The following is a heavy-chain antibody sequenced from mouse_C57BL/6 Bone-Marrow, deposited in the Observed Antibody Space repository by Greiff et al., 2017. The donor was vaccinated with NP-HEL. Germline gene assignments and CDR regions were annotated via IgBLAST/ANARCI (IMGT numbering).Heavy chain of an antibody. CDR3: WVELALFDY. V-gene: IGHV1-81*01. D-gene: IGHD4-1*01. Sequence: VKLQESGAELARPGASVKLSCKASGYTFTSYGISWVKQRTGQGLEWIGEIYPRSGNTYYNDKFKGKATLTADKSSSTAYMELRSLTSEDSAVYFCWVELALFDYWGQGTTLTVSS. CDR1: GYTFTSYG. J-gene: IGHJ2*01. CDR2: IYPRSGNT.